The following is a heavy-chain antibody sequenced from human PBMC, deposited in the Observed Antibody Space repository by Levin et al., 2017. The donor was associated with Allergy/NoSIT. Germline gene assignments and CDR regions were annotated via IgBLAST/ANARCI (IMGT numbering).Heavy chain of an antibody. J-gene: IGHJ4*02. CDR1: GFTFSSYA. D-gene: IGHD6-19*01. CDR2: ISDSGGST. Sequence: PGGSLRLSCAASGFTFSSYAMSWVRQAPGKGLEWVSTISDSGGSTYYADSVKGRFTISRDNSKNTLYLQMNSLRAEDTAVYYCAKDTGIAVAGVFDYWGQGTLVTVSS. V-gene: IGHV3-23*01. CDR3: AKDTGIAVAGVFDY.